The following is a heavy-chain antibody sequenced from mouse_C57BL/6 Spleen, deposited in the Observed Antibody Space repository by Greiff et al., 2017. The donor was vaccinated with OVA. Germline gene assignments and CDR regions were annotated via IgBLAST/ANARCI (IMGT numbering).Heavy chain of an antibody. CDR1: GFTFSDYG. V-gene: IGHV5-17*03. J-gene: IGHJ4*01. D-gene: IGHD2-4*01. CDR2: ISSGSSTI. Sequence: EVKLVESGGGLVKPGGSLKLSCAASGFTFSDYGMHWVRQAPEKGLEWVAYISSGSSTIYYADTVKGRFTISRDHAKNTLFLQMTSLKSENTDMYDGASARLRRGYAMDYWGQGTSVTVSS. CDR3: ASARLRRGYAMDY.